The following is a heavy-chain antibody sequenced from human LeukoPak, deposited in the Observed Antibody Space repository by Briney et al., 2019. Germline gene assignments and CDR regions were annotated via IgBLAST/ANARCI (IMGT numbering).Heavy chain of an antibody. CDR3: ARAPPNYDSSGYYEYYFYS. J-gene: IGHJ4*02. D-gene: IGHD3-22*01. V-gene: IGHV4-59*01. Sequence: SETLSLTCTVAGGSICSFYWSWLRQPPGKGREGVGYIYYSGSTNYNPSLKRRVTISVDTYKHQFSLKLRSVTGADASVYYCARAPPNYDSSGYYEYYFYSWGQGTLVTVSS. CDR1: GGSICSFY. CDR2: IYYSGST.